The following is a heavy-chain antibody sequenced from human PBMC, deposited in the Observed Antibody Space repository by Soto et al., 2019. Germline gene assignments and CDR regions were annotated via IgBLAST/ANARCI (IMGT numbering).Heavy chain of an antibody. Sequence: SETLSLTCTVSGGSVTNGNYYWSWIRQPPGKGLEWIGHIYYSGSTNYNPSLKSRVTISVDASKNQFSLKLSSVTAADTAIYYCARGPVVTPFVDYWGQGTLVTVSS. D-gene: IGHD2-21*02. J-gene: IGHJ4*02. V-gene: IGHV4-61*01. CDR3: ARGPVVTPFVDY. CDR1: GGSVTNGNYY. CDR2: IYYSGST.